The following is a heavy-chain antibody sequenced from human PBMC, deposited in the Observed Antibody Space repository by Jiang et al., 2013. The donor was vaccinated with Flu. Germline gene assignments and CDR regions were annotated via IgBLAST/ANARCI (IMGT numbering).Heavy chain of an antibody. CDR3: AGSGGFCRSGDCYRDSSFSYAMDV. CDR2: VYPGDSNP. Sequence: GAEVKKPGESLKISCTGSGYSFDSWIAWVRQMPGKGLEWMGTVYPGDSNPTYSPSFQDQVTISADKSISTATAYLQWTSLKASDTAVYYCAGSGGFCRSGDCYRDSSFSYAMDVWGQGTTVIVAS. D-gene: IGHD2-21*01. V-gene: IGHV5-51*01. J-gene: IGHJ6*02. CDR1: GYSFDSW.